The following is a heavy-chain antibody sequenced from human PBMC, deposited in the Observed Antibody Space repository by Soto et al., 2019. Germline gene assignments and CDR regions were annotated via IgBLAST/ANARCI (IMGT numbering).Heavy chain of an antibody. CDR1: GGTFSSYA. J-gene: IGHJ4*02. CDR2: IIPIFGTA. CDR3: ARDRDGDYDLDY. D-gene: IGHD4-17*01. V-gene: IGHV1-69*13. Sequence: SVKVSCKAAGGTFSSYAISWVRQAPGQGLEWMGGIIPIFGTANYAQKFQGRVTITADESTSTAYMELSSLRSEDTAVYYCARDRDGDYDLDYWGQGTLVTVSS.